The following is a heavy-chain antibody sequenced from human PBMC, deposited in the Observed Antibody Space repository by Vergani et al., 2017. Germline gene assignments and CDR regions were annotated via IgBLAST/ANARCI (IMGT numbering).Heavy chain of an antibody. J-gene: IGHJ5*02. CDR1: GYTFSSYG. V-gene: IGHV3-30*02. CDR3: FIRQQLVGVNWLDP. D-gene: IGHD6-13*01. Sequence: QVQLVESGGGVVQPGGSLRLSCAASGYTFSSYGMHWVRQAPGKGLEWVAFIRYDGSNKYYADSVKGRFTISRDNSKNTLYLQMNSLRAEDTAVYYCFIRQQLVGVNWLDPWGQGTLVTVSS. CDR2: IRYDGSNK.